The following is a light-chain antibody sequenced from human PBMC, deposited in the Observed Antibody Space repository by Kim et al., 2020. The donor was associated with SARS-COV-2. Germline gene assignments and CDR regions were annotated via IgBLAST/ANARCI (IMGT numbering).Light chain of an antibody. J-gene: IGKJ4*01. V-gene: IGKV3-11*01. CDR3: HQRRDWPLT. CDR1: QSVSSS. Sequence: EIVLTQSPATLSLSPGERATLSCRASQSVSSSLAWYQPKPGQAPRLLIYDASSRATGIPARFSGSGSGTDFTLTISSLEPEDFAVYYCHQRRDWPLTFGAGTKVDIK. CDR2: DAS.